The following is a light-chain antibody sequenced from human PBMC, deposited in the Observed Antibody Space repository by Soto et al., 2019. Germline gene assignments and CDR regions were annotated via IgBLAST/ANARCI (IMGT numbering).Light chain of an antibody. CDR3: QQYNNWPPLT. CDR1: PRVSRH. V-gene: IGKV3-15*01. Sequence: IVITPSPTNLSVFPGEKGTPLLRARPRVSRHLARYQQKPGQAPRLLIYGASTRATGIPARFSGSGSGTEFTLTISSLQSEDFAVYYCQQYNNWPPLTFGGGTKVEIK. CDR2: GAS. J-gene: IGKJ4*01.